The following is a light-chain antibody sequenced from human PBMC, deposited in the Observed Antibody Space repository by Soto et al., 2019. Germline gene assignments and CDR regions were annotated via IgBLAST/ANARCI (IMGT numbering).Light chain of an antibody. Sequence: IQMTQSPSSLSASVGDRFTIACRASQSISSYLNWYQQKPGKAPKLLIYAASSLQSGVPSRFSGSGSGTLFTLTISSLQPEDFATYYCQQTSSTPVTFGQGTRLEI. CDR1: QSISSY. CDR3: QQTSSTPVT. V-gene: IGKV1-39*01. J-gene: IGKJ5*01. CDR2: AAS.